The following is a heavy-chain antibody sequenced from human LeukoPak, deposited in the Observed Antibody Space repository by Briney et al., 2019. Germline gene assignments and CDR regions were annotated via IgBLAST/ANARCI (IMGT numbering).Heavy chain of an antibody. CDR2: ISSSSSYI. D-gene: IGHD5-12*01. CDR1: GFTFSSYI. CDR3: ARDGGSSGHDDY. J-gene: IGHJ4*02. Sequence: GGSLRLSCAASGFTFSSYIMNWVRQAPGKGLEWVSSISSSSSYIYYADSVKGRFTISRDNAKNSLYLQMNSLRAEDTAVYYCARDGGSSGHDDYWGQGTLVTVSS. V-gene: IGHV3-21*01.